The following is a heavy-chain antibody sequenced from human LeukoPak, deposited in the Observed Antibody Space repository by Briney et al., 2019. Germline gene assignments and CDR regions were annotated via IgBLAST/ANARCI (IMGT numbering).Heavy chain of an antibody. CDR2: IWYDGSNK. D-gene: IGHD3-22*01. CDR1: GFTFSSYG. J-gene: IGHJ3*02. V-gene: IGHV3-30*02. CDR3: AKVPGNSGYYRAFDI. Sequence: SGGSLRLSCAASGFTFSSYGMHWVRQAPGKGLEWVAVIWYDGSNKYYADSVKGRFTISRDSSKNTLYLQMNSLRAEDTAVYYCAKVPGNSGYYRAFDIWGQGTMVTVSS.